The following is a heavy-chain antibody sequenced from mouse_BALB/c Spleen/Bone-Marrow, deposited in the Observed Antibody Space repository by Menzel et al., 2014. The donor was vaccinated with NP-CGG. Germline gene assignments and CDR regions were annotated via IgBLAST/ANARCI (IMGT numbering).Heavy chain of an antibody. CDR1: GFTFSDYY. D-gene: IGHD2-4*01. CDR2: ISDGGSYT. J-gene: IGHJ2*01. CDR3: ARGRIYYDYDVGDY. V-gene: IGHV5-4*02. Sequence: EVQGVESGGGLVKPGGSLKLSCAASGFTFSDYYMYWVRQTPEKRLEWVATISDGGSYTYYPDSVKGRFTISRDNAKNNLYLQMSSLKSEDTAMYYCARGRIYYDYDVGDYWGQGTTLTVSS.